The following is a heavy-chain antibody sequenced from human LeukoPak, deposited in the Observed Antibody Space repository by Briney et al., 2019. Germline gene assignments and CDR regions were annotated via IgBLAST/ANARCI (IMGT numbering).Heavy chain of an antibody. D-gene: IGHD3-9*01. CDR3: ARGENYYDILTGYYDLNYFDY. V-gene: IGHV3-23*01. CDR1: GFTFSNYG. J-gene: IGHJ4*02. CDR2: ISPRGGGT. Sequence: GGSLRLSCAASGFTFSNYGMNWVRQAPGKGLEWLSGISPRGGGTYYADSVRGRFTISRDDSKNTLSLQMNSLRAEDTAVYYCARGENYYDILTGYYDLNYFDYWGQGTLVTVSS.